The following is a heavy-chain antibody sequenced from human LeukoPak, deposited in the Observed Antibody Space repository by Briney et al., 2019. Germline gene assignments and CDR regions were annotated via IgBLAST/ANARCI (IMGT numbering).Heavy chain of an antibody. CDR1: GDSISSGDYY. Sequence: KSSETLSLTCTVSGDSISSGDYYWSWIRQPAGKGLERIGRISSSGSTYYNPSLKSRVTISVDTSKNQFSLKLSSVTAADTAVYYCARFTHRESYCSGGSCPDAFDIWGQGTMVTVSS. D-gene: IGHD2-15*01. CDR3: ARFTHRESYCSGGSCPDAFDI. J-gene: IGHJ3*02. V-gene: IGHV4-61*02. CDR2: ISSSGST.